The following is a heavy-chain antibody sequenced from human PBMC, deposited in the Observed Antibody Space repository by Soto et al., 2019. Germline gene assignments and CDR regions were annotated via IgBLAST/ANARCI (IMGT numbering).Heavy chain of an antibody. CDR1: GLSYGSCW. CDR2: LDPVDSHA. V-gene: IGHV5-10-1*01. Sequence: GGSLKIACNGTGLSYGSCWITSVRQTTGKGLEWVGRLDPVDSHAKYGTSVEGHVTISADKSISTASLGLNSLKDSDTAIYYCTRRQILRFLKWRPYALDVWGQGTTVTVSS. CDR3: TRRQILRFLKWRPYALDV. D-gene: IGHD3-3*01. J-gene: IGHJ6*02.